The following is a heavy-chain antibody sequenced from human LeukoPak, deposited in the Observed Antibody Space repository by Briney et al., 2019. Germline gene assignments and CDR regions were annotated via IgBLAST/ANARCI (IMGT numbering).Heavy chain of an antibody. CDR3: ARYDSRGSASTRFDY. Sequence: SETLSLTCAVSGYSLGKNYYWGWIRQPPGKGLEWIGRIYGTGSTSYNPSLMNRVTMSVDTSKNHFSLKLTSVTAADTAVYYCARYDSRGSASTRFDYWGQGILVPISS. CDR2: IYGTGST. CDR1: GYSLGKNYY. D-gene: IGHD3-16*01. V-gene: IGHV4-38-2*01. J-gene: IGHJ4*02.